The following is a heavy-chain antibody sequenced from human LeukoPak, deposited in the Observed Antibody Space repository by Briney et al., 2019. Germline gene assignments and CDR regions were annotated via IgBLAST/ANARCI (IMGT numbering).Heavy chain of an antibody. V-gene: IGHV3-21*01. CDR2: ISSGSSYI. CDR1: GFTFDDYA. J-gene: IGHJ3*01. Sequence: PGGSLRLSCAASGFTFDDYAMHWVRQAPGKGLEWVSYISSGSSYIHYADSVKGRFTISRDNAENSLHLQMNSLRGEDTAVYYCARESDGLDFWGQGTTVTVSS. CDR3: ARESDGLDF.